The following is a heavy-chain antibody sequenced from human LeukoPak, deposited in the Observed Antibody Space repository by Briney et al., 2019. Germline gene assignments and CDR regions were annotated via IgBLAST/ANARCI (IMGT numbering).Heavy chain of an antibody. V-gene: IGHV3-21*01. CDR2: ISTSSSHM. CDR3: ARDDTSAHFFDY. CDR1: GFTFKIYS. J-gene: IGHJ4*02. Sequence: GGSLRLSCAASGFTFKIYSMNWVRQAPGKGLEWVSSISTSSSHMYYADSVKGRFTISRDNAKNSLYLQMNTLRAEDTAVYYRARDDTSAHFFDYWGQGTLVTVSS. D-gene: IGHD3-10*01.